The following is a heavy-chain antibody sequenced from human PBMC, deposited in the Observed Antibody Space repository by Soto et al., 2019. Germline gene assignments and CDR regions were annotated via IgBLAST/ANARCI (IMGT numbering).Heavy chain of an antibody. D-gene: IGHD1-20*01. Sequence: KPXATLSLTCSVSGAALNSGNDYGSWIRQVPGKGLEWIGHIYVTGAVDYNPSLRDRITISQDTSERQFSLNLRLVTAADTAVYYCARLRIDTNNYKWFDPWGQGTLVTVSS. CDR1: GAALNSGNDY. CDR2: IYVTGAV. CDR3: ARLRIDTNNYKWFDP. J-gene: IGHJ5*02. V-gene: IGHV4-31*03.